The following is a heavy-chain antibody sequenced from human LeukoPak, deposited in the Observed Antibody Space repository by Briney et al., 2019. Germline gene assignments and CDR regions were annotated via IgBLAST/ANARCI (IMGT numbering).Heavy chain of an antibody. V-gene: IGHV3-30*18. CDR2: ISYDGSNK. D-gene: IGHD5-18*01. CDR3: AKELRGYSYGLRKNWFDP. CDR1: GFTFSSYG. J-gene: IGHJ5*02. Sequence: GGSLRLSCAASGFTFSSYGMHWVRQAPGKGLEWVAVISYDGSNKYYADSVKGRFTISRDNSKNTLYLQMNSLRAEDTAVYYCAKELRGYSYGLRKNWFDPWGQGTLVTVSS.